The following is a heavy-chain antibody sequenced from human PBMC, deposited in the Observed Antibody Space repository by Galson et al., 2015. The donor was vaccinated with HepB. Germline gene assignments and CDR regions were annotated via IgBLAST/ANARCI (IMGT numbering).Heavy chain of an antibody. CDR2: INGEGRGI. Sequence: ALRLSCAASGLAFSSSWMHWVRQAPGEGLVWVSQINGEGRGIGHADSVTGRFTISRDNAKNTLYLQMNSLRVEDTAVYYCARCGLLYALDIWGQGTMVTVSS. CDR3: ARCGLLYALDI. CDR1: GLAFSSSW. D-gene: IGHD2-15*01. J-gene: IGHJ3*02. V-gene: IGHV3-74*01.